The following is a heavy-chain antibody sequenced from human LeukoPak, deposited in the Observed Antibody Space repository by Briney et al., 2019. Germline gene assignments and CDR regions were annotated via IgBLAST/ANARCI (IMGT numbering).Heavy chain of an antibody. D-gene: IGHD3-22*01. V-gene: IGHV4-39*02. CDR3: ARESGHYYDSRRFDY. CDR2: IYYSGST. CDR1: GGSISSSSYY. Sequence: SETLSLTCTVSGGSISSSSYYWGWIRQPPGKGLEWIGSIYYSGSTYYNPSLKSRVTISVDTSKNQFSLKLSSVTAADTAVYYCARESGHYYDSRRFDYWGQGTLVTVSS. J-gene: IGHJ4*02.